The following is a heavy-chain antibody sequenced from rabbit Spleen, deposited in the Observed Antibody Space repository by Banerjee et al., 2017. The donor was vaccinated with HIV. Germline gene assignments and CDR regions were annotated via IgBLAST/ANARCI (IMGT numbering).Heavy chain of an antibody. J-gene: IGHJ4*01. D-gene: IGHD6-1*01. CDR1: GFTISGYW. Sequence: QELVESGGGLVQPGGSLKLSCKAFGFTISGYWMNWVRQAPGKGLEWIGIIYPITETTYYANWVNGRFTISSDNAQNTLYLQLKSLTAADTATYFCARVGGVGVYGYATLWGQGTLVTVS. CDR2: IYPITETT. CDR3: ARVGGVGVYGYATL. V-gene: IGHV1S7*01.